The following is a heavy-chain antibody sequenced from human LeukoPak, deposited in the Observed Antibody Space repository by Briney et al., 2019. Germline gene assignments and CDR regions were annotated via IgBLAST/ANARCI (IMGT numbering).Heavy chain of an antibody. CDR2: ISAYNGNT. CDR3: AREYCSSTSCYAAEDAFDI. Sequence: GASVKVSCKASGYTFTSYGISWVRQAPGQGLEWMGWISAYNGNTNYAQKLQGRVTMTTDTSTSTAYMELRSLRSDDTAVYYCAREYCSSTSCYAAEDAFDIWGQGTMVTVSS. J-gene: IGHJ3*02. V-gene: IGHV1-18*01. D-gene: IGHD2-2*01. CDR1: GYTFTSYG.